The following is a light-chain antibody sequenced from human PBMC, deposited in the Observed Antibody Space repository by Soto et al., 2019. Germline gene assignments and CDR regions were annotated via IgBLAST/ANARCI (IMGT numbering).Light chain of an antibody. CDR2: GVS. Sequence: EIVLTQSPGTLSLSPGERATLSCRASQSVSNNYLAWYQQKPGQAPRLLIYGVSNRATGIPDRFSGSGSGTDFTLTISRLEPEDFAVYYCQQYGSSPLTFGGGTMVDI. CDR1: QSVSNNY. CDR3: QQYGSSPLT. J-gene: IGKJ4*01. V-gene: IGKV3-20*01.